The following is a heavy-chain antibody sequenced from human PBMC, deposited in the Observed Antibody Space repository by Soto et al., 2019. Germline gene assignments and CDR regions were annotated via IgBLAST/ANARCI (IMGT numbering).Heavy chain of an antibody. J-gene: IGHJ6*02. V-gene: IGHV1-2*02. CDR3: ARDYSGHGMDV. D-gene: IGHD1-26*01. CDR1: GYTFTGYH. Sequence: ASVKVSCKTSGYTFTGYHIHWVRQAPGQGLEWMGWINPNSGGANYAQKFEGRVTMTRDTSISTVYMELSRLGSDDTALYYCARDYSGHGMDVWGQGTTVTVSS. CDR2: INPNSGGA.